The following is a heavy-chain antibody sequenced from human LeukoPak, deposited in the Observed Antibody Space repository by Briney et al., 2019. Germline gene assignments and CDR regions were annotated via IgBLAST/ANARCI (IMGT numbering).Heavy chain of an antibody. CDR2: INPDSGGT. J-gene: IGHJ3*02. Sequence: ASVKVSCKASGYTFTGYYMHWVRQAPGQGLEWMGWINPDSGGTNYAQKFQGRVTMTRDTSISTAYMELSRLRSDDTAVYYCARAGTYYDILTGYYSDAFDIRGQGTMVTVSS. D-gene: IGHD3-9*01. CDR1: GYTFTGYY. V-gene: IGHV1-2*02. CDR3: ARAGTYYDILTGYYSDAFDI.